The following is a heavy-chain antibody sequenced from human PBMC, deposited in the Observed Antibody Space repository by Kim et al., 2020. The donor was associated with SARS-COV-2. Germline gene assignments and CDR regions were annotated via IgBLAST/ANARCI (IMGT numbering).Heavy chain of an antibody. CDR1: KFTFSINW. CDR3: ARDRRYSLDY. J-gene: IGHJ4*02. CDR2: IKEDGSEK. D-gene: IGHD2-15*01. Sequence: GGSLRLSCVVSKFTFSINWMSWVRQAPGKGLEWVAKIKEDGSEKYYAESVVGRFTISRDNAKNSQFLQVNRLSAEDTAVYYCARDRRYSLDYWGQGTLVTVSS. V-gene: IGHV3-7*01.